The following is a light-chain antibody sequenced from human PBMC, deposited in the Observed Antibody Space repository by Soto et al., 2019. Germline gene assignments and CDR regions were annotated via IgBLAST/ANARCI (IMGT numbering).Light chain of an antibody. CDR1: SSNIGAGYD. V-gene: IGLV1-40*01. CDR2: GNT. J-gene: IGLJ2*01. CDR3: QSYDSSLV. Sequence: QSVLTQPPSVSGAPGQRVTISCTGSSSNIGAGYDVHWYQQLPGTAPKLLIYGNTIRPSGVPDRFSGSKSGASASLAITGLQAEDEADYYCQSYDSSLVFGGGTKLTVL.